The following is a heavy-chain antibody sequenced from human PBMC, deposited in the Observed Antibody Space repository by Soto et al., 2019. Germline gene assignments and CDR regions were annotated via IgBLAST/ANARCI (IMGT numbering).Heavy chain of an antibody. CDR2: IWYDGSNK. Sequence: QVQLVESGGGVVQPGRSLRLSCAASGFTFSSYGMHWVRXAXGKXLEWVAVIWYDGSNKYYADSVKGRFTISRDNSKNTLYLQMNSLRAEDTAVYYCARDKEESDAFDIWGQGTMVTVSS. CDR1: GFTFSSYG. J-gene: IGHJ3*02. CDR3: ARDKEESDAFDI. V-gene: IGHV3-33*01.